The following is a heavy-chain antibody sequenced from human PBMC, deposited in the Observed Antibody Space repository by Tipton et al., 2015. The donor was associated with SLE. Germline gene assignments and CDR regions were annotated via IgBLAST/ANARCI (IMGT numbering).Heavy chain of an antibody. J-gene: IGHJ3*01. V-gene: IGHV4-61*01. CDR2: FYFSGSS. CDR3: ARHLGVIVAFEV. Sequence: LRLSCTVSGYSISSGYYWSWIRQSPGKGLEWIGFFYFSGSSQYNPSLKSRVAISADTSNNQFSLELRSVTAADTAVYYCARHLGVIVAFEVWGQGTVLTVSS. CDR1: GYSISSGYY. D-gene: IGHD3-10*01.